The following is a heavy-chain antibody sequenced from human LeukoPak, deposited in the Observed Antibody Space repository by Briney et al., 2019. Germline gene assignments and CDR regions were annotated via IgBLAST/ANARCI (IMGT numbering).Heavy chain of an antibody. V-gene: IGHV4-59*08. Sequence: PSETLSLTCTVSGGSMNSYYGSWIRQPPGKGLEWIAYIYYSGSTNYNPSLKSRVTISVDTSKNQFSLTLSSVTAADTAVYYCARQPGGTAAFDLWGQGTMVTVSS. D-gene: IGHD1-14*01. CDR1: GGSMNSYY. CDR3: ARQPGGTAAFDL. J-gene: IGHJ3*01. CDR2: IYYSGST.